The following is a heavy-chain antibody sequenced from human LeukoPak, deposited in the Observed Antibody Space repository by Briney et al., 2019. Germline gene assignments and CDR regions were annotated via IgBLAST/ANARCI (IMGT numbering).Heavy chain of an antibody. CDR3: ARDGGPPEYYFDY. CDR1: GFTFSSYG. Sequence: GGSLRLSCAASGFTFSSYGMHWVRQAPGKGLEWVAVIWYDGSNKYYADSVKGRFTISRDNSKNTLYLQTNSLRAEDTAVYYCARDGGPPEYYFDYWGQGTLVTVSS. CDR2: IWYDGSNK. J-gene: IGHJ4*02. D-gene: IGHD3-10*01. V-gene: IGHV3-33*01.